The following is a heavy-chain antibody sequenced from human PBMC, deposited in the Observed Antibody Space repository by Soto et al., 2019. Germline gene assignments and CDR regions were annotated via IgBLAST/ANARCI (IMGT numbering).Heavy chain of an antibody. CDR2: INHSGST. J-gene: IGHJ3*02. CDR1: GGSFSGYY. Sequence: QVQLQQWGAGLLKPSETLSLTCAVYGGSFSGYYWSWIRQPPGKGLEWIGEINHSGSTNYNPSLKGRVNISVDPSKNQFSLKLSSVTAADTAVYYCARGPRFQQQLSIWGQGTMVTVSS. V-gene: IGHV4-34*01. CDR3: ARGPRFQQQLSI. D-gene: IGHD6-13*01.